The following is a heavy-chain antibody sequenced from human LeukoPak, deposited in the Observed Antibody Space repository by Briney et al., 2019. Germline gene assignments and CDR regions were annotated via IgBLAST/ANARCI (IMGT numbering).Heavy chain of an antibody. D-gene: IGHD2-2*01. Sequence: SETLSLTCSVSGGSINSRSYSWTWIRQPPGKGLEWIGSIYYSGSTYYNPSLKSRVTISVDTSKNQFSLKLSSVTAADTAVYYCARLVVPAAMPVDYWGQGTLVTVSS. V-gene: IGHV4-39*01. CDR2: IYYSGST. CDR1: GGSINSRSYS. J-gene: IGHJ4*02. CDR3: ARLVVPAAMPVDY.